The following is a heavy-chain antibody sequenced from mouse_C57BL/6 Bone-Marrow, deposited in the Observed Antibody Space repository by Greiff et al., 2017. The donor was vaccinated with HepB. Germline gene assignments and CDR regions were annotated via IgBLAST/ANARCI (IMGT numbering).Heavy chain of an antibody. Sequence: EVKLMESGGGLVQSGRSLRLSCATSGFTFSDFYMEWVRQAPGKGLEWIAASRNKANDYTTEYSASVKGRFIVSRDTSQSILYLQMNALRAEDTAIYYCARDARGPLVLLRFAYWGQGTLVTVSA. CDR2: SRNKANDYTT. CDR3: ARDARGPLVLLRFAY. V-gene: IGHV7-1*01. D-gene: IGHD1-1*01. CDR1: GFTFSDFY. J-gene: IGHJ3*01.